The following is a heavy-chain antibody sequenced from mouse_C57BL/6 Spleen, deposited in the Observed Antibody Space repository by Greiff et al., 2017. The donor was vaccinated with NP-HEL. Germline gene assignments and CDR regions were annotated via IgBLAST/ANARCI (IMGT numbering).Heavy chain of an antibody. V-gene: IGHV3-1*01. Sequence: DVQLQESGPGMVKPSQSLSLTCTVTGYSITSGYDWHWIRHFPGNKLEWMGYISYSGSTNYNPSLKSRISITHDTSKNHFFLKLNSVTTEDTATYYCAREGNQYYFDYWGQGTTLTVSS. J-gene: IGHJ2*01. CDR1: GYSITSGYD. CDR3: AREGNQYYFDY. CDR2: ISYSGST.